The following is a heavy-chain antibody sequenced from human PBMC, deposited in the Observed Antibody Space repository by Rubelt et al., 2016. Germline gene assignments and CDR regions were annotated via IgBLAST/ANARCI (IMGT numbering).Heavy chain of an antibody. D-gene: IGHD3-3*01. CDR3: ARGLLRMLEWPRDESLHFDS. CDR1: GGSFNDYY. V-gene: IGHV4-34*02. Sequence: QVQLKQWGAGLLKPSETLSLTCAVYGGSFNDYYWSWIRQPPGKGLEWIGEIDHSGSTNYNPSLKSRVTISVDTAKNQFPLKLRPVTAADTAVYYCARGLLRMLEWPRDESLHFDSWGQGSLVTVSP. CDR2: IDHSGST. J-gene: IGHJ4*02.